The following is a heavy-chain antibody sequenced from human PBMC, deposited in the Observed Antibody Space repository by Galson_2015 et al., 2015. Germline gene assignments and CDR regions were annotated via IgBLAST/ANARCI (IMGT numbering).Heavy chain of an antibody. D-gene: IGHD6-13*01. V-gene: IGHV3-23*01. CDR3: VKQRSYSNSWQDTFDI. CDR2: ISGSGSST. J-gene: IGHJ3*02. CDR1: GFTFSSYA. Sequence: SLRLSCAASGFTFSSYAMSWVRQAPGKRQEWVSVISGSGSSTYYADSVKGRFTISRDNSENTIFLQMNRLSGEDTAVYYCVKQRSYSNSWQDTFDIWGLGTMVIVSS.